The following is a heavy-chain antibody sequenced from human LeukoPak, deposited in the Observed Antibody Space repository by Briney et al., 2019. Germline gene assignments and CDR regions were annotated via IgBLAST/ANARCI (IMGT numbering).Heavy chain of an antibody. CDR1: GYTFTGYY. J-gene: IGHJ5*02. V-gene: IGHV1-2*02. D-gene: IGHD6-13*01. CDR2: INPNSGGT. Sequence: ASVEVSCKASGYTFTGYYMHWVRQAPGQGLEWMGWINPNSGGTNYAQKLQGRVTMHTDTSTSTAYMELRSLRSDDTAVYYCARRLTPRYSSSWYVRFDPWGQGTLVTVSS. CDR3: ARRLTPRYSSSWYVRFDP.